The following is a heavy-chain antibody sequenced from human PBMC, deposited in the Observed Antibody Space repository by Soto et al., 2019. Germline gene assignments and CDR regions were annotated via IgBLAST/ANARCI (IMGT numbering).Heavy chain of an antibody. CDR1: GGTFSSYT. J-gene: IGHJ3*02. CDR3: ARLYSSGWYGGDAFDI. D-gene: IGHD6-19*01. CDR2: IIPILGIA. Sequence: QVQLVQSGAEVKKPGSSVKVSCKASGGTFSSYTISWVRQAPGKGLEWMGRIIPILGIANYAQKFQGRVTITADKSTSTAYMELSSLRSEDTAVYYCARLYSSGWYGGDAFDIWGQGTMVTVSS. V-gene: IGHV1-69*02.